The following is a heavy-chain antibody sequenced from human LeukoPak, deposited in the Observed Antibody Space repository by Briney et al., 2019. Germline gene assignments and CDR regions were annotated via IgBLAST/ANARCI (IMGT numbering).Heavy chain of an antibody. Sequence: GGSLRLSCAASGFTFSSYSMNWVRQPPGKGLEWVLYISSSSSTIYYADSVKGRFTISRDNAKNALYLQMNSLRDEDTAVYYRARARRYRSSWYHDYWGQGSLVTVSS. CDR2: ISSSSSTI. J-gene: IGHJ4*02. V-gene: IGHV3-48*02. D-gene: IGHD6-13*01. CDR3: ARARRYRSSWYHDY. CDR1: GFTFSSYS.